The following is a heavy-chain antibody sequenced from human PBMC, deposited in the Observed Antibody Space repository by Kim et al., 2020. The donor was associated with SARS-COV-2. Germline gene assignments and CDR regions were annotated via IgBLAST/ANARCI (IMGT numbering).Heavy chain of an antibody. D-gene: IGHD3-22*01. CDR3: AKASFYYYDNSGDSLFD. V-gene: IGHV3-30*18. J-gene: IGHJ4*01. Sequence: GGSLRLSCEASGFTFSDYAMHWVRQAPGKGLEWVAVTSYDGINQYYIDSVKGRFTISRDNSKNMLYLQMNSLRAEDTAVYYCAKASFYYYDNSGDSLFD. CDR1: GFTFSDYA. CDR2: TSYDGINQ.